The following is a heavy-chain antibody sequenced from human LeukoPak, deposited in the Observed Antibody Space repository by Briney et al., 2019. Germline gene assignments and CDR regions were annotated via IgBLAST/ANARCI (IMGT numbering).Heavy chain of an antibody. CDR2: IKQDGTET. CDR1: GFTCSKYW. Sequence: PGGSLRLSCAASGFTCSKYWMSWVRQAPGKGLEWVASIKQDGTETYNVDHVKGRFTISRDNAKNSAYLQMNSLRVEDTAVYYCARGPSYGPRTDYFDYWGQGTLVTVSS. J-gene: IGHJ4*02. V-gene: IGHV3-7*01. D-gene: IGHD3-10*01. CDR3: ARGPSYGPRTDYFDY.